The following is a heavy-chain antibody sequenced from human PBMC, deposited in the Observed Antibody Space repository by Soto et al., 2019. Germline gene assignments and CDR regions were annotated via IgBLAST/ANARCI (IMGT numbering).Heavy chain of an antibody. CDR1: GYSFTSYW. CDR2: IDPSDSYT. J-gene: IGHJ6*02. CDR3: ARRVELENYYYGMDV. V-gene: IGHV5-10-1*01. Sequence: PGESLKISCKGSGYSFTSYWISWVRQMHGKGLEWMGRIDPSDSYTNYSPSFQGHVTISADKSISTAYLQWSSLKASDTAMYYCARRVELENYYYGMDVWGQGTTVTVSS. D-gene: IGHD1-7*01.